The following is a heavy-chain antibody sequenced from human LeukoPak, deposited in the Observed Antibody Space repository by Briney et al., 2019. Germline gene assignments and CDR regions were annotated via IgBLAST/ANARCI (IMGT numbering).Heavy chain of an antibody. J-gene: IGHJ4*02. CDR2: ISNSGGST. CDR1: GFAFSSYA. D-gene: IGHD1-26*01. Sequence: GGSLRLSCAASGFAFSSYAMSWVRQAPGRGLEWVSAISNSGGSTYYADSVKGRFTISRDNSKNTLYLQMNSLRAEDTAVYYCAKGASGSYHTPYDYWGQGSLVTVSS. V-gene: IGHV3-23*01. CDR3: AKGASGSYHTPYDY.